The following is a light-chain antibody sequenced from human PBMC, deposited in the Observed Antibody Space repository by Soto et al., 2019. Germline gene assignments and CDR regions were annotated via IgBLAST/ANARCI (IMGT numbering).Light chain of an antibody. Sequence: QSALTQPASVSGSPGQSITISCTGTSSDVGAYNYVSWYQQYPGKAPKLMIFDVSNRPSGVSNRFSGSKSGNTASLTISGLQAEDEADYHCSSYTTSSTVVFGGGNKVTVL. J-gene: IGLJ2*01. CDR1: SSDVGAYNY. CDR2: DVS. CDR3: SSYTTSSTVV. V-gene: IGLV2-14*01.